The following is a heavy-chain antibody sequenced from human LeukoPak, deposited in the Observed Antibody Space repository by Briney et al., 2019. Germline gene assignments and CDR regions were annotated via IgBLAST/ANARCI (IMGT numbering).Heavy chain of an antibody. CDR1: GFTVSSNY. CDR2: IYSGGST. CDR3: AKENLRSLEWLPRIDY. V-gene: IGHV3-53*01. Sequence: GGSLRLSCAASGFTVSSNYMSWVRQAPGKGLEWVSVIYSGGSTYYADSVKGRFTISRDNSKNTLYLQMNSLRAEDTAVYYCAKENLRSLEWLPRIDYWGQGTLVTVSS. D-gene: IGHD3-3*01. J-gene: IGHJ4*02.